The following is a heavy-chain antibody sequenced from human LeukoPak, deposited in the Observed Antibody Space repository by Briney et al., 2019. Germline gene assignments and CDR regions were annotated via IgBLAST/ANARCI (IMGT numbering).Heavy chain of an antibody. CDR1: GNTPTDFY. D-gene: IGHD2-2*01. CDR3: ANLLLEIAVGSGVHGRDV. CDR2: FSPADGET. J-gene: IGHJ6*02. V-gene: IGHV1-24*01. Sequence: GSPKDSSKDSGNTPTDFYRHSPQPTPGKGRRGREGFSPADGETIYAQKFQGRVSMTEDTSTDTAYMELSSLRSEDTAVYYCANLLLEIAVGSGVHGRDVWGQGTTVTVSS.